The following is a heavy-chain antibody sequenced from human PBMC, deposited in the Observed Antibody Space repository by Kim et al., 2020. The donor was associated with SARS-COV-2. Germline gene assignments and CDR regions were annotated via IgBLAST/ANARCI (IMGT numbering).Heavy chain of an antibody. D-gene: IGHD3-10*01. CDR1: GFTFDDYA. V-gene: IGHV3-9*01. Sequence: GGSLRLSCAASGFTFDDYAMHWVRQAPGKGLEWVSGISWNSGSIGYADSVKGRFTISRDNATNSLYLQMNSLRAEDTALYYCAKDFSGDEIYYVDYWGQG. CDR3: AKDFSGDEIYYVDY. J-gene: IGHJ4*02. CDR2: ISWNSGSI.